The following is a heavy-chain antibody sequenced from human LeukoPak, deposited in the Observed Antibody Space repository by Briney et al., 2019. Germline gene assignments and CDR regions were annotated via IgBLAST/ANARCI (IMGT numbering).Heavy chain of an antibody. CDR1: GFTFSSYG. D-gene: IGHD2-2*01. CDR3: AKGGRVVVPAAYDY. Sequence: GGSLRLSCAASGFTFSSYGMHWVRQAPGKGLEWVAFIRYDGSNKYYADSVKGRFTISRDNSKNTLYLQMNSLRAEDTAVYYCAKGGRVVVPAAYDYWGQGTLVTVSS. CDR2: IRYDGSNK. J-gene: IGHJ4*02. V-gene: IGHV3-30*02.